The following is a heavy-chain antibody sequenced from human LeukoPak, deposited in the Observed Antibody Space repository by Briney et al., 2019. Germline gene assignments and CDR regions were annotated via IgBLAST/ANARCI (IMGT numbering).Heavy chain of an antibody. CDR2: IYYSGST. D-gene: IGHD3-3*01. Sequence: SETLSLTCTVAGGSISSHYWSWIRQPPGQGLELIGYIYYSGSTNYNPSLKSRVTISVDTSKNQFSLKLSSVTAADTAVYYCAREPGFWSGADAFDIWGQGTMVTVSS. CDR1: GGSISSHY. J-gene: IGHJ3*02. V-gene: IGHV4-59*11. CDR3: AREPGFWSGADAFDI.